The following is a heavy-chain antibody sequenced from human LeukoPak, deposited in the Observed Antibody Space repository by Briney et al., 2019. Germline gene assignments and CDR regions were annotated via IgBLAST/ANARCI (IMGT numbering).Heavy chain of an antibody. Sequence: ASVKVSCKASGYTFTSYDINWVRQATGQGLEWMGWMNPNSGNTGYAQKFQGRVTMTRNTSISTAYMELSSMRSEDTAVYYCARFRRGSSTRRYYDYVWGSSTRLYFVYWGQGTLVTVSP. D-gene: IGHD3-16*01. V-gene: IGHV1-8*01. CDR1: GYTFTSYD. J-gene: IGHJ4*02. CDR2: MNPNSGNT. CDR3: ARFRRGSSTRRYYDYVWGSSTRLYFVY.